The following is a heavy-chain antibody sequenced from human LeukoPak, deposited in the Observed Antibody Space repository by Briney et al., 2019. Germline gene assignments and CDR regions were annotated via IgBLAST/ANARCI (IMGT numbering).Heavy chain of an antibody. J-gene: IGHJ4*02. D-gene: IGHD2-2*02. Sequence: GGSLRLSCAASGFTLSSYAMSWVRQAPGKGLEWVSGISGSGGSTYYPDSVKGRFTISRDNSKNTLYLQMDSLRAEDTAVYYCAKDPNPREYQLLYGYWGQGTLVTVSS. CDR1: GFTLSSYA. CDR3: AKDPNPREYQLLYGY. CDR2: ISGSGGST. V-gene: IGHV3-23*01.